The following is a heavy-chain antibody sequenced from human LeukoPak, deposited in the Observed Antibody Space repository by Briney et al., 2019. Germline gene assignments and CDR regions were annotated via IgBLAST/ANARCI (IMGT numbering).Heavy chain of an antibody. Sequence: GGSLRLSCAGSGFSFSSYGMHWVRQAPGKGLEWMAFIRSDGSNKYYADSVKGRFTISRDNAKNSLYLQMNSLRAEDTAVYYCARDWQHTRSRYSIRNNWFDPWGQGTLVTVSS. D-gene: IGHD6-13*01. J-gene: IGHJ5*02. CDR1: GFSFSSYG. V-gene: IGHV3-30*02. CDR2: IRSDGSNK. CDR3: ARDWQHTRSRYSIRNNWFDP.